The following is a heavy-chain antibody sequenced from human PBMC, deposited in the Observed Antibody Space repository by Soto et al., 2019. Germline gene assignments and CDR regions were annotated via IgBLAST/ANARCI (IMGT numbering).Heavy chain of an antibody. CDR2: ISGSGGST. CDR3: AKDLPLPLLDALTDAFDI. Sequence: EVQLLESGGGLVQPGGSLRLSCAASGFTFSSYAMSWVRQAPGKGLEWVSAISGSGGSTYYADSVKGRFTISRDNSKNTLYLQMNCRRAEDTAVYYCAKDLPLPLLDALTDAFDIWGQGTMVTVSS. V-gene: IGHV3-23*01. D-gene: IGHD2-15*01. CDR1: GFTFSSYA. J-gene: IGHJ3*02.